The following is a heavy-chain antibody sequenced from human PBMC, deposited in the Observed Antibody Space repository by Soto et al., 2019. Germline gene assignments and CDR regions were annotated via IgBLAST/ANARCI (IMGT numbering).Heavy chain of an antibody. J-gene: IGHJ6*02. CDR1: GGTLSRYA. CDR2: IIPIFGTA. CDR3: ARDPVTDYYYGMDV. Sequence: SVEVSRKASGGTLSRYAISWVRQALGQGLEWMGGIIPIFGTANYAQKFQGRVTITADESTSTAYMELSSLRSEDTAVYYCARDPVTDYYYGMDVWGQGTTVTFSS. D-gene: IGHD5-18*01. V-gene: IGHV1-69*13.